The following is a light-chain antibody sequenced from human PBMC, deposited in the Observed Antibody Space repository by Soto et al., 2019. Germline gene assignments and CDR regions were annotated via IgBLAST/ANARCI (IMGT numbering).Light chain of an antibody. V-gene: IGLV2-23*01. J-gene: IGLJ1*01. Sequence: QSVLTQPASVSGSPGQSITISCTGTSRDVGSYNLVSWYQQHPGNAPKLIIYEGTKRPSGVSYRFPGSKSGNTASLTISGLQEEDDGDYHCCSFAGSSTDVFGTGTKVT. CDR3: CSFAGSSTDV. CDR1: SRDVGSYNL. CDR2: EGT.